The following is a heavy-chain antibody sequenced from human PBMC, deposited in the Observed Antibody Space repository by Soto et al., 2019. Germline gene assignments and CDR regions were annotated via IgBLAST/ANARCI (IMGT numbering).Heavy chain of an antibody. CDR1: GGTFGSYV. CDR3: ARQAPYCTSATCPKFYDMDV. Sequence: QVQLVQSGAEVKKPGSSVKVSCKASGGTFGSYVITWVRRAPGQGLEWLGGNIPIINSPAYAQKSQARVVITADEVTNTAYMELNSLRFDDTAVYYCARQAPYCTSATCPKFYDMDVWGQGTTVTVAS. CDR2: NIPIINSP. V-gene: IGHV1-69*01. J-gene: IGHJ6*02. D-gene: IGHD2-2*01.